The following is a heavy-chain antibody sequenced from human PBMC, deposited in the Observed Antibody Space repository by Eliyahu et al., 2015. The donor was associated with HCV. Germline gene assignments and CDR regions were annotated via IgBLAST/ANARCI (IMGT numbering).Heavy chain of an antibody. J-gene: IGHJ4*02. CDR2: ISANSGVT. CDR3: ATSPGGYRRDFDY. V-gene: IGHV1-18*01. D-gene: IGHD5-18*01. CDR1: GYTLTNYA. Sequence: QVQVLQSGAEVKKPGASVKVSCETSGYTLTNYAINWVRQAPGQGLEWMGWISANSGVTNYPQKFQGRVTMTTDTSTRTAYMELRSLRSDDTAIYFCATSPGGYRRDFDYWGQGTLVTVSS.